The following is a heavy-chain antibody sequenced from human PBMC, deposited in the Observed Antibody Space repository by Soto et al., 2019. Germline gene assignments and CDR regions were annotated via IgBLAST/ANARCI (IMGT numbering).Heavy chain of an antibody. CDR3: ARGSRFFEWFFHAFHI. J-gene: IGHJ3*02. CDR1: GGSINTDNW. CDR2: IYHSGIT. V-gene: IGHV4-4*02. D-gene: IGHD3-3*01. Sequence: QVQLQESGPGLVKPSGTLSLTCSVSGGSINTDNWWSWVRQPPGKGLECIGEIYHSGITNYNPSLKSRVTMSVDKSKNQFSLKLTSVTAADTAVYYCARGSRFFEWFFHAFHIWGQGTMVTVSS.